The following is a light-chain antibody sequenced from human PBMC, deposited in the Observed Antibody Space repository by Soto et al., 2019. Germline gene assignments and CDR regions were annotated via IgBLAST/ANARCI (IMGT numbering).Light chain of an antibody. CDR2: DAS. Sequence: EIVLTQSPATLSLSPGERATLSCRASQSVSYHMAWYQQKPGQAPRLLISDASNRAAGIPARFSGSGSWTDFTLTISSLDDEDSAVYYCQQRNNWPPVTFGGGTKVEIK. V-gene: IGKV3-11*01. CDR3: QQRNNWPPVT. J-gene: IGKJ4*01. CDR1: QSVSYH.